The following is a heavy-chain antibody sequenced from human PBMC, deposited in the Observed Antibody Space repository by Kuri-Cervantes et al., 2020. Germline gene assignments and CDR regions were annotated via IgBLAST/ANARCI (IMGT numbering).Heavy chain of an antibody. CDR1: GFTFSVYW. D-gene: IGHD3-22*01. Sequence: GGSLRLSWAAAGFTFSVYWMTWVRQAPGKGLEWVANIIQDGTEKNYVDSVKGRFTISRDNAKNSLYLQMNSRRAEDTAVNYCARVNYYDSNTYWGSSHYYYTDVRGKGTTVTVSS. V-gene: IGHV3-7*04. J-gene: IGHJ6*03. CDR2: IIQDGTEK. CDR3: ARVNYYDSNTYWGSSHYYYTDV.